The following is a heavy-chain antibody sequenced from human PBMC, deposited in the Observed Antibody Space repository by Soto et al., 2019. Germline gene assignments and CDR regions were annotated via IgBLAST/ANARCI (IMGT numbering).Heavy chain of an antibody. CDR2: IIPIFGTA. Sequence: GASVKVSGKASGGTFSSYAISWVRQAPGQGLEWMGGIIPIFGTANYAQKFQGRVTITADESTSTAYMELSSLRSEDTAVYYCAHGVVYGDYPGTNYYGMDVWGQGTTVTVSS. J-gene: IGHJ6*02. CDR3: AHGVVYGDYPGTNYYGMDV. V-gene: IGHV1-69*13. CDR1: GGTFSSYA. D-gene: IGHD4-17*01.